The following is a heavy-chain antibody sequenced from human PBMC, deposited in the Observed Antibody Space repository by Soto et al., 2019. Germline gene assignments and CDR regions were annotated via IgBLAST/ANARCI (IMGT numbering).Heavy chain of an antibody. CDR1: GFTFSNFA. J-gene: IGHJ4*02. V-gene: IGHV3-23*01. CDR2: ITRSSDRT. CDR3: AEGGFNDGFDY. D-gene: IGHD1-1*01. Sequence: PGGSLRLSCAASGFTFSNFAMSWVRQAPGMGLEWVSSITRSSDRTYYAASVEGRFTISRDNSKNTLFLQMNSLRAEDTAVYYCAEGGFNDGFDYWGQGTLVTVSS.